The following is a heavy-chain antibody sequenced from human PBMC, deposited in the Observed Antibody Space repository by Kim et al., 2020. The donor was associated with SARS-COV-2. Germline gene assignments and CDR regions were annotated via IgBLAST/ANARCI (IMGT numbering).Heavy chain of an antibody. CDR2: INPNSGGT. V-gene: IGHV1-2*06. J-gene: IGHJ4*02. Sequence: ASVKVSCKASGYTFTGYYMHWVRQAPGQGLEWMGRINPNSGGTNYAQKFQGRVTMTRDTSISTAYMELSRLRSDDTAVYYCARGSSSWRNSLDYWGQGTLVTVSS. CDR1: GYTFTGYY. D-gene: IGHD6-13*01. CDR3: ARGSSSWRNSLDY.